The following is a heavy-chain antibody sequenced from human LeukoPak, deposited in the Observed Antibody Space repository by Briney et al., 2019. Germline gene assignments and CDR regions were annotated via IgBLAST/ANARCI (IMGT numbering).Heavy chain of an antibody. CDR3: VRGSGFDS. V-gene: IGHV3-48*02. CDR1: EFTFSDYY. J-gene: IGHJ4*02. Sequence: GGSLRLSCAASEFTFSDYYMNWVRQAPGKGPEWISYITIRSGAIYYADSVKGRFTISRDNARNSVYLQMNSLRDEDTAVYYCVRGSGFDSWGQGTLVTVSS. CDR2: ITIRSGAI.